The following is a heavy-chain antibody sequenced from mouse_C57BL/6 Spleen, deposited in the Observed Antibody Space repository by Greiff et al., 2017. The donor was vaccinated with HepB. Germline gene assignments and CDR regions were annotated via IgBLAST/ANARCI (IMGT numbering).Heavy chain of an antibody. CDR2: IYPRDGST. V-gene: IGHV1-85*01. Sequence: VQLQQPGPELVKPGASVKLSCKASGYTFTSYDINWVKQRPGQGLEWIGWIYPRDGSTNYNEKFKGKATLTVDKSSSTAYMQLRSLTSEDSAVYVCAPLITTAVEWYFDVWGPGTTVTVSS. J-gene: IGHJ1*01. D-gene: IGHD1-1*01. CDR3: APLITTAVEWYFDV. CDR1: GYTFTSYD.